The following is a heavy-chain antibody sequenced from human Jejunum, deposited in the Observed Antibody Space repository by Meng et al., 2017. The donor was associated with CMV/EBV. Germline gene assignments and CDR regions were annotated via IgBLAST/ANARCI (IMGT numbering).Heavy chain of an antibody. CDR2: IIPIFRTP. D-gene: IGHD2-2*01. CDR3: ARGFSNGYQPFDY. Sequence: QVHLLQVGAEVKKPGSSVKVSCTSSGGSVNNYAINWVRQAPGQGLEWMGGIIPIFRTPQYAQKFQGRLTITADGPTGTTFMELSSLTSDDTAIYYCARGFSNGYQPFDYWGQGTLVTVSS. J-gene: IGHJ4*02. CDR1: GGSVNNYA. V-gene: IGHV1-69*12.